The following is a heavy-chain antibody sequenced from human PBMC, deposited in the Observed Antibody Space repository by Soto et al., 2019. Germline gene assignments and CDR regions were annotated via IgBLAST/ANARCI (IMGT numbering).Heavy chain of an antibody. CDR1: GGTFSSYA. CDR3: ASGRGCSGGSCYSDFDY. Sequence: QVQLVQSGAEVKKPGSSVKVSCKASGGTFSSYAISWVRQAPGQGLEWMGGIIPIFGTANYAQKFQGRVTITADESTSTAYMELSSLRSEDTAVYYCASGRGCSGGSCYSDFDYWGQGTLVTVSS. D-gene: IGHD2-15*01. J-gene: IGHJ4*02. CDR2: IIPIFGTA. V-gene: IGHV1-69*01.